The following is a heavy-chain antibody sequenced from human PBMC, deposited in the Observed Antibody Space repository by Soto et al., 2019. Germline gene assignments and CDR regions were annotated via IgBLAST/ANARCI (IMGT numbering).Heavy chain of an antibody. CDR3: TRGSTYGGNPWDY. D-gene: IGHD4-17*01. CDR1: GGAIISYY. CDR2: IYSSGTT. Sequence: SETLSLTCTVSGGAIISYYWSWIRQPPGKGLEWIGYIYSSGTTNYNPSLKSRVTISVDTSKNQFSLKLSSVSAADTAVYYCTRGSTYGGNPWDYWGQGTLVT. V-gene: IGHV4-59*01. J-gene: IGHJ4*02.